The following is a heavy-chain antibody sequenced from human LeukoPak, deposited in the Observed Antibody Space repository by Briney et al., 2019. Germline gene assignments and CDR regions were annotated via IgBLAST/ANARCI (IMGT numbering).Heavy chain of an antibody. V-gene: IGHV3-30-3*01. CDR2: ISYDGSNK. CDR1: GFTFSSYA. D-gene: IGHD3-10*01. Sequence: GRSLRLSCAASGFTFSSYAMHWVRQAPGKGLEWVAVISYDGSNKYYADSVKGRFTISRDNSKNTLYLQMNSLRAEDTAVYYCARGARYGSGSYYFDYWGQGTLVTVSS. J-gene: IGHJ4*02. CDR3: ARGARYGSGSYYFDY.